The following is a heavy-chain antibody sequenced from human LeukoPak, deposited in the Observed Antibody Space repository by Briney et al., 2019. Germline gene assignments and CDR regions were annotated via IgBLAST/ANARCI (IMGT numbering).Heavy chain of an antibody. CDR1: GYTFTCYY. CDR3: AREVGDWNYRFDY. V-gene: IGHV1-2*06. Sequence: GASVKVSCKASGYTFTCYYMHWVRQAPGQGLEWMGRINPNSGGTNYAKKFQGRGTITRERSISTAYMELSRLRSDDTAVYYCAREVGDWNYRFDYWGQGTLVTVSS. J-gene: IGHJ4*02. CDR2: INPNSGGT. D-gene: IGHD1-7*01.